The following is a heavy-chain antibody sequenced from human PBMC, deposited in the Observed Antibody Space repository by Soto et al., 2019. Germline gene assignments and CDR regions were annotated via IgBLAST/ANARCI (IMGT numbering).Heavy chain of an antibody. V-gene: IGHV3-30*18. Sequence: PGGSLRLSCAASGFTFSSYGLPWVRQAPGKGLAWVALISSDGSNKYYADSVKGRFTISRDNSKNTQYLQMNSLRAEDTAMYYCAKGDYTNYFDYWGQGT. D-gene: IGHD4-4*01. CDR3: AKGDYTNYFDY. J-gene: IGHJ4*02. CDR1: GFTFSSYG. CDR2: ISSDGSNK.